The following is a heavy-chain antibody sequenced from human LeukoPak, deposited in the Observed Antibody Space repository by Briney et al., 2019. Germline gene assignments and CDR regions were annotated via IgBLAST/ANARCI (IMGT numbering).Heavy chain of an antibody. V-gene: IGHV4-34*01. CDR2: INHSGST. Sequence: PSETLSLTCAVYGGSFSGYYWSWIRQPPGKGLEWIGEINHSGSTNYNPSRKSRVTISVDTSKNQFSLKLSSVTAADTAVYYCARVVVPAATDYWGQGTLVTVSS. CDR1: GGSFSGYY. CDR3: ARVVVPAATDY. D-gene: IGHD2-2*01. J-gene: IGHJ4*02.